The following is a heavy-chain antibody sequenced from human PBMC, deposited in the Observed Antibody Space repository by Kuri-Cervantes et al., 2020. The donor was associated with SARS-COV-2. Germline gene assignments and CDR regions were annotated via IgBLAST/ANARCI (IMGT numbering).Heavy chain of an antibody. J-gene: IGHJ3*02. V-gene: IGHV4-61*01. D-gene: IGHD3-3*01. Sequence: GSLRLSCTVSGYSISSGYYWGWIRQPPGKGLEWIGYIYYSGSTNYNPSLKSRVTISVDTSKNQLSLKLSSVTAADTAVYYCARALWSGYCTFDIWGQGTMVTDSS. CDR3: ARALWSGYCTFDI. CDR2: IYYSGST. CDR1: GYSISSGYY.